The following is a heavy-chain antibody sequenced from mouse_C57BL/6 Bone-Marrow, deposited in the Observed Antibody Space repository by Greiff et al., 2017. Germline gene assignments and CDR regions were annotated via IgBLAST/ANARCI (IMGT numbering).Heavy chain of an antibody. V-gene: IGHV1-19*01. D-gene: IGHD2-3*01. CDR1: GYTFTDYY. J-gene: IGHJ2*01. CDR2: INPYNGGT. CDR3: ARKWLLSYYFDY. Sequence: VQLQQSGPVLVKPGASVKMSCKASGYTFTDYYMNWVKQSHGKSLEWIGVINPYNGGTSYNQKFKGKATLTVDKSSSTAYMELNSLTSEDSAVYYCARKWLLSYYFDYWGQGTTLTVSS.